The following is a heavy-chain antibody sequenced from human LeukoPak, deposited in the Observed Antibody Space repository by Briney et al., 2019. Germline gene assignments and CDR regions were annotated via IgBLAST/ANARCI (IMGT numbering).Heavy chain of an antibody. D-gene: IGHD2-2*01. Sequence: SETLSLTCTVSGGSISSYYWSWIRQPAGKGLEWIGRIYTSGSTNYNPSLKSRVTMSVDTSKNQFSLKLSSVTAAGTAVYYCAREDYQLLVSAFDIWGQGTMVTVSS. CDR2: IYTSGST. CDR1: GGSISSYY. V-gene: IGHV4-4*07. CDR3: AREDYQLLVSAFDI. J-gene: IGHJ3*02.